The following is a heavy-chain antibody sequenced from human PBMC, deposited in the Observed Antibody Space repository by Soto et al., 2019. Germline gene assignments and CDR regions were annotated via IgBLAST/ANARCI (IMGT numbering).Heavy chain of an antibody. D-gene: IGHD3-16*01. Sequence: SVKVSCKASGFTFTSSAVQWVRQARGQRLEWIGWIVVGSGNTNYAQKFQERVTITRDMSTSTAYMELSSLRSEDTAVYYCAATTNDRIMITFGGVILAYWGQGTLVTVSS. J-gene: IGHJ4*02. V-gene: IGHV1-58*01. CDR1: GFTFTSSA. CDR2: IVVGSGNT. CDR3: AATTNDRIMITFGGVILAY.